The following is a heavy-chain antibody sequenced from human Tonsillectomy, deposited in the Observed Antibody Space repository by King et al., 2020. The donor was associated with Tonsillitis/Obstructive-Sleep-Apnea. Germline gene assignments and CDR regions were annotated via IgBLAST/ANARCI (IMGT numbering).Heavy chain of an antibody. CDR3: VKDRAQHSSGLYYFDY. CDR2: ISSNGGST. D-gene: IGHD3-22*01. Sequence: QLVQSGGGLVQPGGSLRLSCSASGFTFSSYAMHWVRQAPGKGLEYGSAISSNGGSTYYADSVKGRFTISRDNSKNTLYLQMSSLRAEDTAVYYCVKDRAQHSSGLYYFDYWGQGTLVTVSS. V-gene: IGHV3-64D*06. J-gene: IGHJ4*02. CDR1: GFTFSSYA.